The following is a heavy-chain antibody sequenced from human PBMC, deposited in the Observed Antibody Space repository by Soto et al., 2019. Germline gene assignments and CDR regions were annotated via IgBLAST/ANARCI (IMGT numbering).Heavy chain of an antibody. D-gene: IGHD1-26*01. V-gene: IGHV1-69*01. J-gene: IGHJ4*02. CDR3: ARSVIGWELRPVFDY. CDR2: IIPIFGTA. CDR1: GGTFSSYA. Sequence: QVQLVQSGAEVKKPGSSVKVSCKASGGTFSSYAISWVRQAPGQGLEWMGGIIPIFGTANYARKFQGRVTITADESTSTAYMELRSLRSEDTAVYYCARSVIGWELRPVFDYWGQGTLVTVSS.